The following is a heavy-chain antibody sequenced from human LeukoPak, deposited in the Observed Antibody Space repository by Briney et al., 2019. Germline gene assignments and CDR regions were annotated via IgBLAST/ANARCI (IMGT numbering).Heavy chain of an antibody. Sequence: SETLSLTCTVSGGSISSSNYYWGWIRQPPGKGLEWIGSLYYSGSTYYNPSLKSRVAISVDTSKNQFSLKLRSVTAADTAVYYCARPRSRVSWFDPWGQGTLVTVSS. D-gene: IGHD2-8*01. J-gene: IGHJ5*02. CDR2: LYYSGST. V-gene: IGHV4-39*01. CDR3: ARPRSRVSWFDP. CDR1: GGSISSSNYY.